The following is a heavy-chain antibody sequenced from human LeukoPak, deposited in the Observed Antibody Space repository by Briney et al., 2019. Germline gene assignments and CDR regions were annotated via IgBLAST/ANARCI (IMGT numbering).Heavy chain of an antibody. D-gene: IGHD3-16*01. CDR3: AKVFYRLGEFDAFDN. J-gene: IGHJ3*02. CDR2: IKGIGPTT. CDR1: GFTFSDYY. V-gene: IGHV3-11*01. Sequence: GGSLRLSCAASGFTFSDYYMSWIRQAPGKGLEWVSTIKGIGPTTYYADSLKGRFTISRDNAKNSLFLQMNSLRVEDTALYYCAKVFYRLGEFDAFDNWGQGTMVTVSS.